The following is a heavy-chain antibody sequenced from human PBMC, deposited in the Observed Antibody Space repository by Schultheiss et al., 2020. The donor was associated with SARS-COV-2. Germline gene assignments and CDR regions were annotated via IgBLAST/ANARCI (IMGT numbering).Heavy chain of an antibody. V-gene: IGHV4-61*08. J-gene: IGHJ6*04. D-gene: IGHD2-2*01. CDR2: IYYSGST. Sequence: SETLSLTCTVSNGSISNVGSFWSWIRQRPGKGLEWIGYIYYSGSTNYNPSVKSRVTISVDTSKNQFSLKLSSVTAADTAVYYCARGGKYQRMDVWGKGTTVTVSS. CDR3: ARGGKYQRMDV. CDR1: NGSISNVGSF.